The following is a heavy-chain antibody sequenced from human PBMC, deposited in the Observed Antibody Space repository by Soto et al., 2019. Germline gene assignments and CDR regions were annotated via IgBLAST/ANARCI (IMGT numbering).Heavy chain of an antibody. Sequence: EVQLVESGGGLVQPGRSLRLSCAASGFTFDDYAMHWVRQAPGTGLEWVSGISWNSGSIGYADSVKGRFTISRDNAKNSLYLQMNSLRAEDTALYYCAKEGLEWCGMDVWGQGTTVTVSS. CDR1: GFTFDDYA. D-gene: IGHD2-8*01. J-gene: IGHJ6*02. CDR3: AKEGLEWCGMDV. CDR2: ISWNSGSI. V-gene: IGHV3-9*01.